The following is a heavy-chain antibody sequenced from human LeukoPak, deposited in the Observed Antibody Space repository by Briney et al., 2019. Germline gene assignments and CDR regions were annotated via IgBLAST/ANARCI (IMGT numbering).Heavy chain of an antibody. V-gene: IGHV3-23*01. CDR3: AKDAGCSSTSCYTSAYYFDY. D-gene: IGHD2-2*02. CDR1: GFTFSNYA. CDR2: ISGSGGST. Sequence: GGSLRLSCAASGFTFSNYAMSWVRQAPGKGLEWVSAISGSGGSTFYADSVKGRFTISRDNSKNTLYLQMNSLRAEDTAVYYCAKDAGCSSTSCYTSAYYFDYWGQGTLVTVSS. J-gene: IGHJ4*02.